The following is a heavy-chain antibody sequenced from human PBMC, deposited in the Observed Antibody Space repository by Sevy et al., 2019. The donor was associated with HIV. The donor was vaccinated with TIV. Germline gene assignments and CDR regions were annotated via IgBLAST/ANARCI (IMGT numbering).Heavy chain of an antibody. CDR3: ASNTYHYDSNTYYPVY. CDR2: IKQDGNEK. CDR1: GFNLSPYW. J-gene: IGHJ4*02. D-gene: IGHD3-22*01. V-gene: IGHV3-7*01. Sequence: GGSLRLSCVASGFNLSPYWMTWVRQAPGKGLEWVANIKQDGNEKYYVDSVKGRFTVSRDNAKNELYLQMYSLRVVDTAFYFCASNTYHYDSNTYYPVYWGQGTRVTVSS.